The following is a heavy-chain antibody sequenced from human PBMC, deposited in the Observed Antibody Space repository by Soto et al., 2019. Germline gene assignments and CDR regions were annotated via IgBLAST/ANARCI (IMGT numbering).Heavy chain of an antibody. CDR1: GFPFSSYS. CDR3: ARDRPGGFDY. D-gene: IGHD6-6*01. J-gene: IGHJ4*02. Sequence: GGTLRLSCAVSGFPFSSYSINWVRQAPGKGLEWVSSISSSSSYIYYADSVKGRFTISRDNAKNSLYLEMNSLRAEYTAVYYWARDRPGGFDYWGQGTLVTVSS. V-gene: IGHV3-21*01. CDR2: ISSSSSYI.